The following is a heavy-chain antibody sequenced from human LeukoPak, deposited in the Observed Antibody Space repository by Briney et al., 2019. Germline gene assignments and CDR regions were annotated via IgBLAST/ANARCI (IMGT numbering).Heavy chain of an antibody. CDR2: VYYSGST. CDR1: GGSIRSYY. V-gene: IGHV4-59*01. Sequence: SETLSLTCTVSGGSIRSYYWSWIRQPPGKGLEWIGYVYYSGSTKYSPSLKSRVTTSVDTSKNEFSLNLSSVTAADTAVYYCARDLSGSGSFPYGMDVWGKGTTVTVSS. CDR3: ARDLSGSGSFPYGMDV. J-gene: IGHJ6*04. D-gene: IGHD2-15*01.